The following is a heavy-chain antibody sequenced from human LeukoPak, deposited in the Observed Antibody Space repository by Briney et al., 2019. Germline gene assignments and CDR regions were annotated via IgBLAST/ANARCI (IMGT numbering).Heavy chain of an antibody. CDR3: ATPPYGTDTYGSWFES. Sequence: PGRSLRLACTASGIAFNQYSMHWVRQAPGKGLEWVAFILSDGSTKYYKDSVKGRFSISRDNSNKTLYLQMNSLSAEDTGMYYCATPPYGTDTYGSWFESWGQGTLVTVSS. CDR2: ILSDGSTK. CDR1: GIAFNQYS. J-gene: IGHJ5*01. D-gene: IGHD3-10*01. V-gene: IGHV3-30*03.